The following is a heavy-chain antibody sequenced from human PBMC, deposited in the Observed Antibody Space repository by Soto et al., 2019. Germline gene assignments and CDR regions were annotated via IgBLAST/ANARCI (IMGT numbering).Heavy chain of an antibody. CDR1: GFTFTTYW. V-gene: IGHV3-7*03. D-gene: IGHD3-10*01. J-gene: IGHJ4*02. CDR2: IRQDGGAQ. Sequence: GGSLRLTCVASGFTFTTYWMSWVRQAPGKGVEWVANIRQDGGAQYYVDSVKGRFTISRDNAKNSVYLQMDSLRAEDTAVYYCVRGGHGSGSYLGSYWGQGSLVTVSS. CDR3: VRGGHGSGSYLGSY.